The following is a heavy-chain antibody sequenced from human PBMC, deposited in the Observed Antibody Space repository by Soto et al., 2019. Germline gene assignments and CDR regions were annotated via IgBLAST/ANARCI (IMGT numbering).Heavy chain of an antibody. V-gene: IGHV3-21*04. D-gene: IGHD6-6*01. CDR3: ARDRTQLAAFGPKSYYYYGMDV. CDR2: ISSSSSYI. CDR1: GFTFSSYS. Sequence: PGGSLRLSCAASGFTFSSYSMNWVRQAPGKGLEWVSSISSSSSYIYYADSVKGRFTISRDNAKNSLYLQMNSLRAEDTAVYYCARDRTQLAAFGPKSYYYYGMDVWGQGTTVTVSS. J-gene: IGHJ6*02.